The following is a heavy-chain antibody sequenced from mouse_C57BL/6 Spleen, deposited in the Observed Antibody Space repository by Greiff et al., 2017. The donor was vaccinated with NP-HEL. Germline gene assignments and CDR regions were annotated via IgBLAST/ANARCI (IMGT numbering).Heavy chain of an antibody. V-gene: IGHV1-15*01. J-gene: IGHJ2*01. D-gene: IGHD2-4*01. CDR3: TTGMSDYDY. CDR1: GYTFTDYE. Sequence: QVQLQQSGAELVRPGASVTLSCKASGYTFTDYEMHWVKQTPVHGLEWIGAIDPETGGTAYNQKFKGKAILTADKSSSTAYMELRSLTSEDSAVYYCTTGMSDYDYWGQGTTLTVSS. CDR2: IDPETGGT.